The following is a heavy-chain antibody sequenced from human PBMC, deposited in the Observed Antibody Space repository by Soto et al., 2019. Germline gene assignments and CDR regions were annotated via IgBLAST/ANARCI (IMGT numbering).Heavy chain of an antibody. D-gene: IGHD3-9*01. Sequence: PSETLSLTCTVSGGSISSGGYYWSWIRQHPGKGLEWIGYIYYSGSTYYNPSLKSRVTISVDTSKNQFSLKLSSVTAVDTAVYYCARVDYDTSTGYRDVDAFDIWGQGTMVTVSS. CDR3: ARVDYDTSTGYRDVDAFDI. CDR2: IYYSGST. J-gene: IGHJ3*02. CDR1: GGSISSGGYY. V-gene: IGHV4-31*03.